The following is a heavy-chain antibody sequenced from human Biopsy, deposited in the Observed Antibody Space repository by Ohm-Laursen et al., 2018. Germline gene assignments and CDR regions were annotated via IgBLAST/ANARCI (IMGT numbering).Heavy chain of an antibody. V-gene: IGHV1-46*01. J-gene: IGHJ6*02. D-gene: IGHD5-24*01. Sequence: APVKVSCKVSGNTFATYHIHWVRQAPGQGLEWMGVISPSGATTSFSQKFQGRITMTRDTSTGTVYMDLNSLGSEDTAVYYCARAGVGSDGTDSYYYGMDVWGPGTTVTVSS. CDR1: GNTFATYH. CDR3: ARAGVGSDGTDSYYYGMDV. CDR2: ISPSGATT.